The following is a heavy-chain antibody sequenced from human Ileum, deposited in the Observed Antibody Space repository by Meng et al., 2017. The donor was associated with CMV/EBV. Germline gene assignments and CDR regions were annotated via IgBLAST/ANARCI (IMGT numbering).Heavy chain of an antibody. CDR2: AHNNGST. Sequence: SETLSLTCIVSGGSISSYYWSWIRQPPGKGLEWIGWAHNNGSTNYNPSRKSRVAVSVDTSKNHFSLTLASVTAADTGIYYCARGGASSKYFDSWGQGTLVTVSS. CDR1: GGSISSYY. V-gene: IGHV4-59*01. CDR3: ARGGASSKYFDS. D-gene: IGHD4-11*01. J-gene: IGHJ4*02.